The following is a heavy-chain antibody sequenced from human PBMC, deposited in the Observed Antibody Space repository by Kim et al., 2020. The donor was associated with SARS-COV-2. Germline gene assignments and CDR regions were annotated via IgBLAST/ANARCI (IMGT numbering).Heavy chain of an antibody. J-gene: IGHJ4*02. Sequence: ADHVTGRFTISSDNARNSLYLKMNSLRAEDTALYYCAKDYYDSSGGPFDYWGQGTLVTVSS. D-gene: IGHD3-22*01. CDR3: AKDYYDSSGGPFDY. V-gene: IGHV3-9*01.